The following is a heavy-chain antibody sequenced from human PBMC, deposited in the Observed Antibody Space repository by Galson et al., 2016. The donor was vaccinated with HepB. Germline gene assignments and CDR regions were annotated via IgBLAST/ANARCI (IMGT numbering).Heavy chain of an antibody. D-gene: IGHD2-21*01. CDR3: AKDRGISYPLFGLDV. Sequence: SLRLSCAASGLTVDNYAMHWVRQAPGKGLEWVSLIAFNGGTTDYADSVQGRFTISKDNANRSLYLQMNSLRPEDTAVYYCAKDRGISYPLFGLDVWGRGTTVIVS. V-gene: IGHV3-9*01. CDR2: IAFNGGTT. J-gene: IGHJ6*02. CDR1: GLTVDNYA.